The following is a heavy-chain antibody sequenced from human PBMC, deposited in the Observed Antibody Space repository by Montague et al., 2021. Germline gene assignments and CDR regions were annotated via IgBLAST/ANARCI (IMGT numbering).Heavy chain of an antibody. D-gene: IGHD6-19*01. CDR2: ITGSSSSI. CDR3: AGDSYSSGWYSAEYFQH. J-gene: IGHJ1*01. V-gene: IGHV3-48*02. CDR1: GFTFRTYG. Sequence: SLRLSCAASGFTFRTYGMNWVRQAPGKGLEWVSYITGSSSSIYYADSVRGRFTISRDNPRNSLHLQMNSLRDEDTAVYYCAGDSYSSGWYSAEYFQHWGQGTLVTVSS.